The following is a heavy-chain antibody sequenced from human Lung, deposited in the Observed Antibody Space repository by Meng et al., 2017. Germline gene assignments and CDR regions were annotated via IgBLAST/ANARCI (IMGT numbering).Heavy chain of an antibody. Sequence: QVQLQESGPGLVMPSETLSLTCPVSGGSISSYYWSWIRQPPGKGLQWIGYICYSGSANYNPSLKSRVTMSLEKSKTQFSLKLSSVTAADTAVYYCTSHAYGGYADYWGQGTLVTVS. J-gene: IGHJ4*02. CDR1: GGSISSYY. D-gene: IGHD5-12*01. CDR3: TSHAYGGYADY. V-gene: IGHV4-59*08. CDR2: ICYSGSA.